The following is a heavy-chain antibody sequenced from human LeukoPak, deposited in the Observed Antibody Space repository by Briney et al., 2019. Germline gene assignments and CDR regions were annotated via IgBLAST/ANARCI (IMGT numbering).Heavy chain of an antibody. D-gene: IGHD3-22*01. CDR2: ISPSGST. CDR1: GGSISGNHY. CDR3: ARDRFYYDSSGYYYYYYYMDV. V-gene: IGHV4-61*02. J-gene: IGHJ6*03. Sequence: SQTLSLTCTVSGGSISGNHYWSWIRQPAGKGLEWIGRISPSGSTKYNPSLKSRVTISVDTSKNQFSLRLSSVTAADPAVYYCARDRFYYDSSGYYYYYYYMDVWGKGTTVTISS.